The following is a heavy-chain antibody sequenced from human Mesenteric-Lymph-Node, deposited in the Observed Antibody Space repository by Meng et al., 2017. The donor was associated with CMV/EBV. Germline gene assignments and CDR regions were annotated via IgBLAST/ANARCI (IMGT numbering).Heavy chain of an antibody. V-gene: IGHV3-23*01. D-gene: IGHD2-8*01. CDR2: ISGSGGST. J-gene: IGHJ4*02. CDR3: AKFKDIVLMVYEVDFDY. Sequence: GESLKISCAASGFTFSSYAMSWVRQAPGKGLEWVSAISGSGGSTYYADSVKGRFTISRDNSKNTLYLQMNSLRAEDTAVYYCAKFKDIVLMVYEVDFDYWGQGTLVTVSS. CDR1: GFTFSSYA.